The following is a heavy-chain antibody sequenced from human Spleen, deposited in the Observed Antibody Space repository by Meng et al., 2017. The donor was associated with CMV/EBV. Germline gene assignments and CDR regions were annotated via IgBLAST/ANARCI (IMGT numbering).Heavy chain of an antibody. CDR2: INPILDIG. Sequence: SVKVSCKASGGTFSGYTISWVRQAPGLGLEWMGRINPILDIGNYAQKFQGRVTITADKSTSTAYMELSSLRSEDTAVYYCAREKGYDDFWSGSSVGDYFDYWGQGTRVTVSS. V-gene: IGHV1-69*04. J-gene: IGHJ4*02. CDR1: GGTFSGYT. D-gene: IGHD3-3*01. CDR3: AREKGYDDFWSGSSVGDYFDY.